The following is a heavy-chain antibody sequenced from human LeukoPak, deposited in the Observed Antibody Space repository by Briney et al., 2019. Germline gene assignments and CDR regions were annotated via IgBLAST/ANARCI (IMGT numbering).Heavy chain of an antibody. J-gene: IGHJ4*02. V-gene: IGHV3-7*04. Sequence: GGSLRLSCAASGFTFNYYWMSWVRQTPGKGLEWVANIKQDGSKKSYVDSVKGRFTISRDNAKNSLYLQMNSLRAEDTAIYYCTRVGYIDEGIDYRGQGTLVTVSS. CDR3: TRVGYIDEGIDY. CDR2: IKQDGSKK. CDR1: GFTFNYYW. D-gene: IGHD5-24*01.